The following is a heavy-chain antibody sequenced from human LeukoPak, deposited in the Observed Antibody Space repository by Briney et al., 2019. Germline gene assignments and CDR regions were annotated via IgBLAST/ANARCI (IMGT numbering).Heavy chain of an antibody. CDR3: AKDSTYYTGSGSYYSPLDF. CDR1: GFTFASYA. CDR2: MTGSGSST. J-gene: IGHJ4*02. V-gene: IGHV3-23*01. Sequence: GGSLRLSCAASGFTFASYAMGWVRQGPGKGLEWVSAMTGSGSSTYYADSVKGRFTVSRDNSKNTLYLQMNSLRVEDTAVCYCAKDSTYYTGSGSYYSPLDFWGQGALVTVSS. D-gene: IGHD3-10*01.